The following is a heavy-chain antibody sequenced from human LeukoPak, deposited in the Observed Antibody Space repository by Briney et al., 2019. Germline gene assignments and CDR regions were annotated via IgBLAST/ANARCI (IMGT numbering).Heavy chain of an antibody. CDR2: SEK. D-gene: IGHD3-3*01. Sequence: SEKYYVDSVKGRFTISRDNSKNTLYLQMNSLRAEDTAVYYCARGSYYDFWSGFHDAFDIWGQGTMVTVSS. V-gene: IGHV3-30*03. CDR3: ARGSYYDFWSGFHDAFDI. J-gene: IGHJ3*02.